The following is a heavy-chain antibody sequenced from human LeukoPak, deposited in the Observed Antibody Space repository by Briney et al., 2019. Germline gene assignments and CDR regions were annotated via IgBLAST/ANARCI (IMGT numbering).Heavy chain of an antibody. CDR1: GFTFSSHG. D-gene: IGHD6-19*01. V-gene: IGHV3-23*01. J-gene: IGHJ4*02. CDR2: ITSGTRT. CDR3: ARAISWLGFDY. Sequence: PGGSLRLSCVASGFTFSSHGMNWVRQAPGKGLDWVSGITSGTRTYYADSVKGRFAISRDNSKNTMYLQMKRLRAEDTAVYYCARAISWLGFDYWGQGTLVTVSS.